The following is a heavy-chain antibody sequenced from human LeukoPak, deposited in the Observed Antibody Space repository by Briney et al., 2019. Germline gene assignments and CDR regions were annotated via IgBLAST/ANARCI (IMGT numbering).Heavy chain of an antibody. CDR2: ISSDGTGT. CDR1: GFTFSSYW. CDR3: ARDAGKKPDY. V-gene: IGHV3-74*01. Sequence: PGGSLRLSCAASGFTFSSYWMHWVRQAPGKGLVWVSGISSDGTGTTYTDPVKGQFTISRDNTKNTLYLQLNSLRAEDTAVYYCARDAGKKPDYWGQGTLVTVSS. J-gene: IGHJ4*02. D-gene: IGHD1-1*01.